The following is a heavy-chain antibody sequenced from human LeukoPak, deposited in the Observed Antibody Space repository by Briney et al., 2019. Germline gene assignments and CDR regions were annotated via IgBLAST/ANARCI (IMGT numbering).Heavy chain of an antibody. D-gene: IGHD1-26*01. CDR3: ARRSPRGATDY. V-gene: IGHV4-4*09. CDR1: GGSIRSYY. Sequence: SETLSLTCTVSGGSIRSYYRSWIRQPPGKGLEWIGYIYTSGSTNYNPSLKSQVTISVDTSKNQFSLKLSSVTAADTAVYYCARRSPRGATDYWGQGTLVTVSS. CDR2: IYTSGST. J-gene: IGHJ4*02.